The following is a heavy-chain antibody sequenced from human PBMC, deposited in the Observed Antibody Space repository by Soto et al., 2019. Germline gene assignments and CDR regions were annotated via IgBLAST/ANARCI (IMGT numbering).Heavy chain of an antibody. CDR2: IYYSGST. J-gene: IGHJ6*02. D-gene: IGHD2-21*01. Sequence: SETLSLTCTVSGGSISSGDYYWSWIRQPPGKGLEWIGYIYYSGSTYYNPSLKSRVTISVDTSKNQFSLKLSSVTAADTAVYYCARDKSVIMGDLYGMDVWGQGTTVTVSS. V-gene: IGHV4-30-4*01. CDR1: GGSISSGDYY. CDR3: ARDKSVIMGDLYGMDV.